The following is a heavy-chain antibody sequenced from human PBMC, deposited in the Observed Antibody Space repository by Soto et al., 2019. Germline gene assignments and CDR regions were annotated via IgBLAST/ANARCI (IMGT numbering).Heavy chain of an antibody. CDR2: ISGSGVTT. CDR3: AKTVPDTTY. V-gene: IGHV3-23*01. CDR1: GFTFNNYA. D-gene: IGHD6-19*01. J-gene: IGHJ4*02. Sequence: GDLSLSFSASGFTFNNYAMIWGRQAPGKGLEWVSGISGSGVTTYYADSVKGRFTISRDDSKNTLYLQMNSLRAEDTAVYYCAKTVPDTTYWGQGTLVTVSS.